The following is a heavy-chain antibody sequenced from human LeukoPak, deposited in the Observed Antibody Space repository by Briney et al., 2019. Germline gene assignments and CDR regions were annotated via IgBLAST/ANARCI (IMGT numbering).Heavy chain of an antibody. CDR1: GDSVSSTNTA. CDR3: ARGWGFDF. J-gene: IGHJ4*02. Sequence: SQTLSLTCAISGDSVSSTNTAWNWIRQSPSRGLEWLGRTYYRSKWYTDYALSVKSRITINPDTSKNQFSLQLNSLTPEDTVVYYCARGWGFDFWGQGTLVTVSS. CDR2: TYYRSKWYT. V-gene: IGHV6-1*01. D-gene: IGHD7-27*01.